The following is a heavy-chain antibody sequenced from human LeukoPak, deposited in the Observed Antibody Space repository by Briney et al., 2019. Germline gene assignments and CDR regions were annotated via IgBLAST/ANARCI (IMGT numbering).Heavy chain of an antibody. J-gene: IGHJ4*02. CDR1: GFTFSDYY. CDR3: ARVGYSGFEPLFDH. CDR2: ISSSGTTI. V-gene: IGHV3-11*01. D-gene: IGHD5-12*01. Sequence: GGSLRLSCAASGFTFSDYYMSYIRQAPGKGLEWVSYISSSGTTIYYADSVKSRFTISRDNAKNSLSLQMNSLRAEDTALYYCARVGYSGFEPLFDHWGQGTLVTVSS.